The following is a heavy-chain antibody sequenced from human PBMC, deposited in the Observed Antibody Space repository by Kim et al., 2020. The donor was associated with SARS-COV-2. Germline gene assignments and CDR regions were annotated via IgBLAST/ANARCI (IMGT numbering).Heavy chain of an antibody. V-gene: IGHV1-8*01. CDR1: GYTFTSYD. CDR3: AIASGWFDAFDF. J-gene: IGHJ3*01. CDR2: MNPNSGNT. D-gene: IGHD6-19*01. Sequence: ASVKVSCKASGYTFTSYDINWVRQATGQGLEWMGWMNPNSGNTGYAQKFQGRVTMTRNTSISTAYMELSSLRSEDTAVYYCAIASGWFDAFDFWGQGTMVTVSS.